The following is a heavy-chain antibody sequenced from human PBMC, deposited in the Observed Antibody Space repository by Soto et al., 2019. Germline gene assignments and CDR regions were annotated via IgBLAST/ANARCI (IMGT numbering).Heavy chain of an antibody. V-gene: IGHV1-46*01. CDR1: GYTLTSYY. D-gene: IGHD6-6*01. Sequence: GASVKVSCKASGYTLTSYYMHWVRQAPGQGLEWMGIINPSGGSTSYAQKFQGRVTMTRDTSTSTVYMELSSLRSEDTDVYYCARDQTSTPLRSSSVDYWGQGTLVTVSS. CDR2: INPSGGST. CDR3: ARDQTSTPLRSSSVDY. J-gene: IGHJ4*02.